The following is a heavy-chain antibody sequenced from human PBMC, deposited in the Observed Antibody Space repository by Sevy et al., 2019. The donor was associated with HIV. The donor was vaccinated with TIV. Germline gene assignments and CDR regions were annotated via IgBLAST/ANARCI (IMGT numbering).Heavy chain of an antibody. V-gene: IGHV3-23*01. CDR1: GFTFSKYS. D-gene: IGHD2-8*01. J-gene: IGHJ4*02. Sequence: GGSLRFSCAASGFTFSKYSMSWVRQPPGKRLEWVSTLSFGCGEINYADSVKGRFTISRDNSKSTVYLQMNNLRPEDTAVYYCASKGCIKPHDYWGQRTLVTVSS. CDR3: ASKGCIKPHDY. CDR2: LSFGCGEI.